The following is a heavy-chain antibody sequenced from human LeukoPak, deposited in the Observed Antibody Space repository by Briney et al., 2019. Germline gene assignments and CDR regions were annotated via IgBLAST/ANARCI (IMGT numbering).Heavy chain of an antibody. CDR1: GFTFSSYA. Sequence: PGGSLRLSCAASGFTFSSYAMSWVRQAPGKGLEWVSAISGSGGSTYYADSVKGRFTISRDNSTNTLYQQMNSLRAEDTAVYYCAKFQLYCSSTSCYSLGIFDYWGQGTLVTVSS. J-gene: IGHJ4*02. V-gene: IGHV3-23*01. CDR3: AKFQLYCSSTSCYSLGIFDY. CDR2: ISGSGGST. D-gene: IGHD2-2*01.